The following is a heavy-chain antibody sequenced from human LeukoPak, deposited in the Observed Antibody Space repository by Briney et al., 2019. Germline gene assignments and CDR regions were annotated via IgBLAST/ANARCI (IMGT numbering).Heavy chain of an antibody. CDR3: ARDYLSRGIAVAGYYYYMDV. V-gene: IGHV3-48*04. Sequence: GGSLRLSCAASGFTFSSYSMNWVRQAPGKGLEWVSYISSSSSTIYYADSVKGRFTISRDNAKNSLYLQMNSLRAEDTAVYYCARDYLSRGIAVAGYYYYMDVWGKGTTVTVSS. CDR1: GFTFSSYS. CDR2: ISSSSSTI. D-gene: IGHD6-19*01. J-gene: IGHJ6*03.